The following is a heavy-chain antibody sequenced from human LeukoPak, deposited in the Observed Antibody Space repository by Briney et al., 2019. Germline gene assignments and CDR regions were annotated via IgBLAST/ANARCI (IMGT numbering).Heavy chain of an antibody. CDR2: IFHSGST. D-gene: IGHD6-13*01. V-gene: IGHV4-4*02. CDR1: GGSISSSNW. Sequence: SETLSLTCAVSGGSISSSNWWSWVRQSPEKGLEWIGEIFHSGSTNYNPSLKSRVTISVDKSKNQFSLTLRSVTAADTAVYYCARTTEAHSWQTRYYSYYMDVWGKGTTVTVSS. CDR3: ARTTEAHSWQTRYYSYYMDV. J-gene: IGHJ6*03.